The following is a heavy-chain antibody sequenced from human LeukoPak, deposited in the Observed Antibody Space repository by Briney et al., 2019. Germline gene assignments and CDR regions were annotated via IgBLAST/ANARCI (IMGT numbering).Heavy chain of an antibody. Sequence: PSETLSLTCTVSGGSISSGGYYWSWIRQHPGKGLEWIGYIYYSGSTYYNPSLKSRVTISVDTSKNQFSLKLSSVTAADTAVYYCAREDRTQLFTYYYDSSGYSYYFDYWGQGTLVTVSS. J-gene: IGHJ4*02. CDR3: AREDRTQLFTYYYDSSGYSYYFDY. V-gene: IGHV4-31*03. D-gene: IGHD3-22*01. CDR2: IYYSGST. CDR1: GGSISSGGYY.